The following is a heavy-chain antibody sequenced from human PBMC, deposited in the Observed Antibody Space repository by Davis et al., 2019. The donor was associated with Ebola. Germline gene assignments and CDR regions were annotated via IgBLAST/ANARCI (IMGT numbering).Heavy chain of an antibody. CDR3: ARVYRSSTNAKWFDP. J-gene: IGHJ5*02. D-gene: IGHD2-2*01. V-gene: IGHV4-59*01. CDR1: GGSISSYY. CDR2: IYYSGST. Sequence: PSETLSLTCTVSGGSISSYYWSWIRQPPGKGLEWIGYIYYSGSTNYNPSLKSRVTISVDTSKNQFSLKLSSVTAADTAVYYCARVYRSSTNAKWFDPWGQGTLVTVSS.